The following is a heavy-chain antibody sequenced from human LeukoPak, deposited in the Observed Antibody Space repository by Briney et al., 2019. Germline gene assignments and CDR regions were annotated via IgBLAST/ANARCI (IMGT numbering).Heavy chain of an antibody. V-gene: IGHV3-21*04. CDR2: ISSSSSYI. CDR3: AKDRGLLWFGELLHPFDY. Sequence: GGSLRLSCAASGFTFSSYTMNWVRQAPGKGLEWVSSISSSSSYIYYADSVKGRFTISRDNSKNTLYLQMNSLRAEDTAVYYCAKDRGLLWFGELLHPFDYWGQGTLVTVSS. D-gene: IGHD3-10*01. J-gene: IGHJ4*02. CDR1: GFTFSSYT.